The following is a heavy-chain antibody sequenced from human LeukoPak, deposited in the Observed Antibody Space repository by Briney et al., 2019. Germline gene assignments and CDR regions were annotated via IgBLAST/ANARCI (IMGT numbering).Heavy chain of an antibody. D-gene: IGHD3-10*01. V-gene: IGHV3-30*04. CDR2: ISYDGSNK. CDR1: GFNFSSYA. J-gene: IGHJ5*02. CDR3: AREGRVGYYGSGSYSPHNWFDP. Sequence: GGSLRLSCAASGFNFSSYAMHWVRQAPGKGLEWVADISYDGSNKYYADSVKGRFTISRDNSKNTLYLQMNSLRAEDTAVYYCAREGRVGYYGSGSYSPHNWFDPWGQGTLVTVSS.